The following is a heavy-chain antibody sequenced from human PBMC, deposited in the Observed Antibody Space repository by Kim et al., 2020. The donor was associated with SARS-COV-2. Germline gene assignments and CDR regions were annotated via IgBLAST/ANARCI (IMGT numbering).Heavy chain of an antibody. Sequence: TNYNPSLKSRVTISVDTSKNQFSLKLSSVTAADTAVYYCAREDWNYVFDYWGQGTLVTVSS. CDR2: T. J-gene: IGHJ4*02. V-gene: IGHV4-59*01. D-gene: IGHD1-7*01. CDR3: AREDWNYVFDY.